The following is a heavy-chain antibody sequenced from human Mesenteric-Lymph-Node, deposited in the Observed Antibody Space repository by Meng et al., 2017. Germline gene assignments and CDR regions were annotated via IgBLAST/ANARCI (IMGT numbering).Heavy chain of an antibody. J-gene: IGHJ4*02. CDR3: ARDFRATVTIRYFDY. Sequence: GESLKISCAASGFTFSSYEMNWVRQAPGKGLEWVSYISGSGSTIYYADSVKGRFTISRDNAKNSLYLQMNSLRAEDTAVYYCARDFRATVTIRYFDYWGQGTLVTVSS. V-gene: IGHV3-48*03. D-gene: IGHD4-17*01. CDR2: ISGSGSTI. CDR1: GFTFSSYE.